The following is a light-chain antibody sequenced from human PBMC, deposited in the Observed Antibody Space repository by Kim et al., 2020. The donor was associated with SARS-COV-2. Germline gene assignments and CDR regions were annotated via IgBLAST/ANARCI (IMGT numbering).Light chain of an antibody. CDR1: QGISNC. CDR2: KAS. J-gene: IGKJ2*01. CDR3: QQYNSYSGT. Sequence: SASVGDRVTITCRASQGISNCLAWYQQKPGKAPKLLIYKASSLECGVPSRFSGSGSGTEFTLTISSLQPDDFATYYCQQYNSYSGTFGQGTKLEI. V-gene: IGKV1-5*03.